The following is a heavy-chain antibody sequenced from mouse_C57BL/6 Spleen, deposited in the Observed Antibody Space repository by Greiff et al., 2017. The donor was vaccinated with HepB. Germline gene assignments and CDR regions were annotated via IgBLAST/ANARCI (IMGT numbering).Heavy chain of an antibody. V-gene: IGHV14-1*01. CDR3: TTRIVITTVVATDY. CDR2: IDPEDGDT. Sequence: VQLKQSGAELVRPGASVKLSCTASGFNIKDYYMHWVKQRPEQGLEWIGRIDPEDGDTEYAPKFQGKATMTADTSSNTAYLQLSSLTSEDTAVYYCTTRIVITTVVATDYWGQGTTLTVSS. CDR1: GFNIKDYY. D-gene: IGHD1-1*01. J-gene: IGHJ2*01.